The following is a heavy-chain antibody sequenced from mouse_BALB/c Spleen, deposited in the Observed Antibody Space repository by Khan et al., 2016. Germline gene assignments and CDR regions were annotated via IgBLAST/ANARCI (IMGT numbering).Heavy chain of an antibody. CDR2: IWTGGGT. CDR1: GFSLTSYD. J-gene: IGHJ4*01. Sequence: QVQLKESGPGLVAPSQSLSTTCTVSGFSLTSYDISWIRQPPGKGLEWLGVIWTGGGTNYNSAFMSRLSISKDNSKSQVFLKMNSLQTDDTAIYYCVRYYGSSYAMDYWGQGTSVTVSS. CDR3: VRYYGSSYAMDY. V-gene: IGHV2-9-2*01. D-gene: IGHD1-1*01.